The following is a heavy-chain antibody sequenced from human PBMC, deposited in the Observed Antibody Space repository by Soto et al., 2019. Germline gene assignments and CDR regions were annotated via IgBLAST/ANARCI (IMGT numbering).Heavy chain of an antibody. Sequence: ASVKVSRKASGYTFTSYHINRVRQATGKGLEWMGWMNPNSGNTGYAQKFQGRVTMTRNTSISTAYMELSSLRSEDTAVYYCAREGKYYRYYSCYMDFWCKGTTVTVS. CDR1: GYTFTSYH. CDR2: MNPNSGNT. D-gene: IGHD2-8*01. CDR3: AREGKYYRYYSCYMDF. V-gene: IGHV1-8*01. J-gene: IGHJ6*03.